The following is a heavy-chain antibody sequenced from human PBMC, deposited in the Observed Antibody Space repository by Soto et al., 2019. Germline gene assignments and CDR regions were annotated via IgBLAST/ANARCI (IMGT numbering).Heavy chain of an antibody. V-gene: IGHV1-18*01. CDR3: ARFRKNDYRHYFTYSYYYYMDV. CDR2: ISAYNGNT. Sequence: QVQLMQSGAEVKKPGASVKVSCKASGYTFTSYGISWVRQAPGQGLEWMGWISAYNGNTNYAQKLQGRVTMTTDTSTSTAYMELRRLRSDDTAVYYCARFRKNDYRHYFTYSYYYYMDVWGKGTTVTVSS. D-gene: IGHD4-17*01. CDR1: GYTFTSYG. J-gene: IGHJ6*03.